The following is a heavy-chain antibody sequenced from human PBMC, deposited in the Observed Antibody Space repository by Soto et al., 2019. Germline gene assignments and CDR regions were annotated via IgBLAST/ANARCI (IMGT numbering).Heavy chain of an antibody. D-gene: IGHD3-16*02. V-gene: IGHV4-4*02. Sequence: PSETLSLTCAVSGGSISSSNWWSWVRQPPGKGLEWIGEIYHSGSTNYNPSLKSRVTISVDKSKNQFSLKLSSVTAADTAVYYCAKSRKGGVIAETWYYFDYWGQGTLVTV. J-gene: IGHJ4*02. CDR2: IYHSGST. CDR1: GGSISSSNW. CDR3: AKSRKGGVIAETWYYFDY.